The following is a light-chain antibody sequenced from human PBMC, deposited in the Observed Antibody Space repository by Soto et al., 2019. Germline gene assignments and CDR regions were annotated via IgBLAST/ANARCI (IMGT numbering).Light chain of an antibody. CDR3: QQYYSTPIT. CDR2: WAS. CDR1: QSVLYSSNNKNY. Sequence: DIVMTQSPDSLAVSLGERATINCKSSQSVLYSSNNKNYLAWYQQKPGQPPKLLIYWASTRESRVPDRFSVSGSGTDFTLTISSLQAEDVAVYYCQQYYSTPITFGQGTRLEIK. J-gene: IGKJ5*01. V-gene: IGKV4-1*01.